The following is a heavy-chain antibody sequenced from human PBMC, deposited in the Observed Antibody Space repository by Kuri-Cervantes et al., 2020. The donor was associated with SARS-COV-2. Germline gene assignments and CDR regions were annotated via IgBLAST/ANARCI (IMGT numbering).Heavy chain of an antibody. CDR2: IYYSGST. V-gene: IGHV4-39*01. CDR1: RGSISSSSYY. D-gene: IGHD3-3*01. CDR3: ARQMMSSITIFGVVITRNWFDP. Sequence: SETLSLTCTVSRGSISSSSYYWGWIRQPPGKGLVWIGSIYYSGSTYYNPSLKSRVTISVDTSKSQFSLKLSSVTAADTAVYYCARQMMSSITIFGVVITRNWFDPWGQGTLVTVSS. J-gene: IGHJ5*02.